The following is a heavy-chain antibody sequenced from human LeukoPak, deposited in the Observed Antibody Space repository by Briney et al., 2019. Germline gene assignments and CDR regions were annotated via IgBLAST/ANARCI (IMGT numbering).Heavy chain of an antibody. J-gene: IGHJ4*02. CDR2: ISGTGGTT. D-gene: IGHD2-2*01. CDR1: GFTFSSYA. Sequence: GGSLRLSCAASGFTFSSYAMSWVRQAPGKGLEWVSSISGTGGTTYYAESVKGRFSISRDNSRNTLYLQMSGLRAEDTAVYYCAREGRMMSYAYWGQGTLVTVSS. CDR3: AREGRMMSYAY. V-gene: IGHV3-23*01.